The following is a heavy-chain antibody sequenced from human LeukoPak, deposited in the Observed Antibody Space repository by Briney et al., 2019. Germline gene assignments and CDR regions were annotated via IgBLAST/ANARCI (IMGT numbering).Heavy chain of an antibody. CDR1: GYTFTSYD. Sequence: ASVKVSCKASGYTFTSYDINWVRQATGQGLEWMGWMNPNSGNTGYAQKFQGRVTITRNTSISTAYMELSSLRSEDTAVYYCARLTTANWGRLGCFDYWGQGTLVTVSS. CDR2: MNPNSGNT. CDR3: ARLTTANWGRLGCFDY. V-gene: IGHV1-8*01. J-gene: IGHJ4*02. D-gene: IGHD7-27*01.